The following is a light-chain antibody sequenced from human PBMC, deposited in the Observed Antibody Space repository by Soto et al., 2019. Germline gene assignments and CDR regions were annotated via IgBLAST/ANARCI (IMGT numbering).Light chain of an antibody. V-gene: IGLV2-14*03. CDR3: TSWTTSTTMI. J-gene: IGLJ2*01. CDR2: DVN. CDR1: RSDIGAYNF. Sequence: QSALTQPASVSGSPGQSITISCTGTRSDIGAYNFVSWYQQHPGEVPKLMLYDVNVRPSGVYHLFSGSKSGNTASLTISGLQAEDEADYYCTSWTTSTTMIFGGGTKLTVL.